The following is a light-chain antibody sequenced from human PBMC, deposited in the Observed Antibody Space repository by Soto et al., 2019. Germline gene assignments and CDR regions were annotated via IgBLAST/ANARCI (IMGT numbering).Light chain of an antibody. CDR2: ENS. CDR3: GAWDSSLTGGV. V-gene: IGLV1-51*02. CDR1: SSNIGSDY. Sequence: QAVVAQPPSVSAARGQKVTISCSGSSSNIGSDYVSWYQQLPGTAPKLLIYENSERPSGIPDRFSGSKSGTSATLGITGLQTGDEADYYCGAWDSSLTGGVFGGGTKLTVL. J-gene: IGLJ2*01.